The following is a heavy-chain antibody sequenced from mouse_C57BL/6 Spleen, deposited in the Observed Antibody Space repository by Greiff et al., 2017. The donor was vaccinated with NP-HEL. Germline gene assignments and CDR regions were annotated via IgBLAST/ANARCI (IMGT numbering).Heavy chain of an antibody. V-gene: IGHV1-52*01. CDR3: ARSDYGYDYYAMDY. J-gene: IGHJ4*01. CDR1: GYTFTSYW. Sequence: QVQLQQPGAELVRPGSSVKLSCKASGYTFTSYWMHWVKQRPIQGLEWIGNIDPSDSETHYNQKFKDKATLTVDKSSSTAYMQLSNLTSEDSAVYYCARSDYGYDYYAMDYWGQGTSVTVSS. CDR2: IDPSDSET. D-gene: IGHD2-2*01.